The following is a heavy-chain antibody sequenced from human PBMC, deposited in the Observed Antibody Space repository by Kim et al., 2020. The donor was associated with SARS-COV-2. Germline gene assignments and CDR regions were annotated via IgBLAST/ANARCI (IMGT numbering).Heavy chain of an antibody. CDR3: AKNRLRIIQPGGAFDI. Sequence: GGSLRLSCAASGFTFSSYGMHWVRQAPGKGLEWVAVISYDGSNKYYADSVKGRFTISRDNSKNTLYLQMNSLRAEDTAVYYCAKNRLRIIQPGGAFDIWG. J-gene: IGHJ3*02. V-gene: IGHV3-30*18. CDR1: GFTFSSYG. D-gene: IGHD3-16*01. CDR2: ISYDGSNK.